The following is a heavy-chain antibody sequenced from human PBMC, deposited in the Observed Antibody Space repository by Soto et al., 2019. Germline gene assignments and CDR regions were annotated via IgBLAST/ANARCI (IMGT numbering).Heavy chain of an antibody. CDR3: ARDLYYYDSSGYYYPDAFDI. Sequence: ASVKVCCTASGYTFTGYDMHWVRQAPGQGLEWMGWINPNSGGTNYAQKLQGWVTMTRDTSISTAYMELSRLRSDDTAVYYCARDLYYYDSSGYYYPDAFDIWGQGTMVTVSS. D-gene: IGHD3-22*01. CDR2: INPNSGGT. V-gene: IGHV1-2*04. J-gene: IGHJ3*02. CDR1: GYTFTGYD.